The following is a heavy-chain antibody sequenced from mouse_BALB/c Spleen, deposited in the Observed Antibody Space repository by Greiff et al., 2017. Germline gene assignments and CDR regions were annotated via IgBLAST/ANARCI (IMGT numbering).Heavy chain of an antibody. Sequence: VQLQQSGAELVKPGASVKLSCTASGFNIKDTYMHWVKQRPEQGLEWIGRIDPANGNTKYDPKFQGKATITADTSSNTAYLQLSSLTSEDTAVYYGARGSYVGYWGQGTTLTVSS. J-gene: IGHJ2*01. V-gene: IGHV14-3*02. D-gene: IGHD1-1*02. CDR2: IDPANGNT. CDR3: ARGSYVGY. CDR1: GFNIKDTY.